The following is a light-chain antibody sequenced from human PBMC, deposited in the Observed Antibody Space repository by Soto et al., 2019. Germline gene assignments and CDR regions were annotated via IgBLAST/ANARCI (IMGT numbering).Light chain of an antibody. Sequence: ALTQPASVSGSPGQSITISCTGTSSDVGSYNLVSWYQQHPGKAPKLMIYEGSKRPSRVSNRFSGSKSGNTASLTISGLQAEDEADYYCCSYASRDTYVFGTGTKVTVL. CDR2: EGS. V-gene: IGLV2-23*01. CDR1: SSDVGSYNL. CDR3: CSYASRDTYV. J-gene: IGLJ1*01.